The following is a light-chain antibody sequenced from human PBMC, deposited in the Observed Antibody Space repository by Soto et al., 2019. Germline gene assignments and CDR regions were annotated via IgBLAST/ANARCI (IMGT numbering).Light chain of an antibody. V-gene: IGKV1-5*03. CDR1: QSISNW. J-gene: IGKJ1*01. CDR3: QQYSTYWT. CDR2: NAS. Sequence: DIQMTQSLSTLSASVGDRVTITCRASQSISNWLAWYQQKPGKAPKLLIYNASSLQSEVPSRFSGSGSGTEFTLTISSLQPDDFATYYCQQYSTYWTFGQGTEVDIK.